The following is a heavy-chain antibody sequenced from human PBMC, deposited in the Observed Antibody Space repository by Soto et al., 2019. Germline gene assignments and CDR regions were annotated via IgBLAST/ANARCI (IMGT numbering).Heavy chain of an antibody. D-gene: IGHD6-19*01. V-gene: IGHV4-4*02. CDR1: SGSISSSNW. J-gene: IGHJ4*02. CDR2: IYHSGST. Sequence: PSETLSLTCAVSSGSISSSNWWSWVRQPPGKGLEWIGEIYHSGSTNYNPSLKSRVTISVDKSKNQFSLKLSSVTAADTAVYYCARLGIAVAGSHRRDYWGQGTLVTVSS. CDR3: ARLGIAVAGSHRRDY.